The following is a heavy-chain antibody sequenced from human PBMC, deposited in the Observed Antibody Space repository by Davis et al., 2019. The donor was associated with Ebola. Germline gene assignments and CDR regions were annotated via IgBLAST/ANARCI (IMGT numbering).Heavy chain of an antibody. Sequence: GESLKTSCKGSGYSSTSYWIDWVRQMPGKGLEWMGIIYPGDSDTRYSPSFQGQVTISADKSISTAYLQWSSLKASDTAMYYCAVIEGLRYFDWHTRGYYYYYGMDVWGQGTTVTVSS. CDR3: AVIEGLRYFDWHTRGYYYYYGMDV. D-gene: IGHD3-9*01. V-gene: IGHV5-51*01. CDR2: IYPGDSDT. CDR1: GYSSTSYW. J-gene: IGHJ6*02.